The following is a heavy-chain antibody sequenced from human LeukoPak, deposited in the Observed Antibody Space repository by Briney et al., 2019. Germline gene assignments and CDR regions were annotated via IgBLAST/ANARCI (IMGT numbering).Heavy chain of an antibody. CDR3: ARDRNTYGYAGSLHY. Sequence: GGSLRLSCASSGFTVSSSYLNWVRQAPGKGLEWVSVIYSGGSTYCADSVKGRFTISRDNSKNTLYLQMNSLRAEDTAVYYCARDRNTYGYAGSLHYWGQGTLVTVSS. CDR2: IYSGGST. CDR1: GFTVSSSY. D-gene: IGHD5-18*01. V-gene: IGHV3-53*01. J-gene: IGHJ4*02.